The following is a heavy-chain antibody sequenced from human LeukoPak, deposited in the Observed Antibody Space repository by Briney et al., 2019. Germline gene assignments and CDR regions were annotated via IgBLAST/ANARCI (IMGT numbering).Heavy chain of an antibody. CDR3: ARDTRVIVVVPAAHYYYYGMDV. J-gene: IGHJ6*02. D-gene: IGHD2-2*01. V-gene: IGHV3-48*02. CDR2: ISSSSSTI. Sequence: GGSLRLSCAASGFTFSSYSMNWVRQAPGKGLEWVSYISSSSSTIYYADSVKGRFTISRDNAKNSLYLQMNSLRDEDTAVYYCARDTRVIVVVPAAHYYYYGMDVWGQGTTVTVSS. CDR1: GFTFSSYS.